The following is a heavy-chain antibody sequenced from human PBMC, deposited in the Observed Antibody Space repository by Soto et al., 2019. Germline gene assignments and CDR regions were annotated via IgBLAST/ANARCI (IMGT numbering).Heavy chain of an antibody. J-gene: IGHJ3*02. CDR2: ISSSSSYI. D-gene: IGHD3-3*01. Sequence: EVQLVESGGGLVKPGGSLRLSCAASGFTFSSYSMNWVRQAPGKGLEWVSSISSSSSYIYYADSVKGRFTISRDNAKNSLYLQMNSLRAEDTAVYYCARGSGSYDFWSGHDAFDIWGQGTMVTVSS. CDR3: ARGSGSYDFWSGHDAFDI. V-gene: IGHV3-21*01. CDR1: GFTFSSYS.